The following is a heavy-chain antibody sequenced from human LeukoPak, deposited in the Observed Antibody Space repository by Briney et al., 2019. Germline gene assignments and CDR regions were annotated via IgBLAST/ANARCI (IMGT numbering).Heavy chain of an antibody. CDR2: IYYSGST. CDR1: GGSISSGDYY. D-gene: IGHD2-15*01. CDR3: ARVLAVAVAATPSHLFDC. V-gene: IGHV4-31*03. J-gene: IGHJ4*02. Sequence: SQTLSLTCTVSGGSISSGDYYWSWIRQHPGKGLQWIGYIYYSGSTYYNPSLESRVTISVDTSKNQFSLKLSSVTAADTAVYYCARVLAVAVAATPSHLFDCWGQGTLVTVSS.